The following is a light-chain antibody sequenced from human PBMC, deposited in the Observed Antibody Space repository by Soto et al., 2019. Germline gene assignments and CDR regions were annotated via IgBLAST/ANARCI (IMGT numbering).Light chain of an antibody. Sequence: IVMTQSPATLSVSPGERATLSCRASQSVSSNLAWYQQKPGQAPRLLIYGAFTRATGIPPRFSGSGFGTEFTIPIRSLKYEDFAVYYCQQYNTWPRTFGQGTKVEIK. CDR1: QSVSSN. CDR3: QQYNTWPRT. V-gene: IGKV3-15*01. J-gene: IGKJ1*01. CDR2: GAF.